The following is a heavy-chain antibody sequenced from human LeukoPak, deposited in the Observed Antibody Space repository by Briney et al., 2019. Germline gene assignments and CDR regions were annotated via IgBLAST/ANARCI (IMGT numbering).Heavy chain of an antibody. CDR2: INPSGGST. Sequence: ASVKASCKASGYTFTSYYMHWVRQPPGQGLEWMGIINPSGGSTSYAQKFQGRVTMTRDTSTSTVYMELSSLRSEDTAVYYCARENDSGSYGGGFDYWGQGTLVTVSS. CDR1: GYTFTSYY. CDR3: ARENDSGSYGGGFDY. V-gene: IGHV1-46*01. J-gene: IGHJ4*02. D-gene: IGHD1-26*01.